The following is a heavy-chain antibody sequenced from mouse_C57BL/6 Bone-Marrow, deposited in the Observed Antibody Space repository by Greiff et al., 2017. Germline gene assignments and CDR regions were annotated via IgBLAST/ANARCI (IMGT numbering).Heavy chain of an antibody. CDR3: ARHLDGGFAY. CDR1: GFTFSDYY. J-gene: IGHJ3*01. Sequence: DVKLVESGGGLVQPGGSLKLSCAASGFTFSDYYMYWVRQTPEKRLEWVAYISNGGGSTYYPDTVKGRFTISRDNAKNTLYLQMSRLKSEDTAMYYCARHLDGGFAYWGQGTLVTVSA. CDR2: ISNGGGST. V-gene: IGHV5-12*01.